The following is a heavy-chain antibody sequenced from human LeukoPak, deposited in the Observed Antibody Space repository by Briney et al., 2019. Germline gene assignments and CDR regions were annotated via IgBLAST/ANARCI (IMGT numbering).Heavy chain of an antibody. D-gene: IGHD4-11*01. Sequence: GGSLRLSCAASGFTFSSYSMNWVRQAPGKGLEWVSSISSSSSYIYYADSVKGRFTISRDNAKNSLYLQMNSLRAEDTAVYYCARDLNKMTTAIFDYWGQGTLVTVSS. CDR3: ARDLNKMTTAIFDY. CDR2: ISSSSSYI. J-gene: IGHJ4*02. V-gene: IGHV3-21*01. CDR1: GFTFSSYS.